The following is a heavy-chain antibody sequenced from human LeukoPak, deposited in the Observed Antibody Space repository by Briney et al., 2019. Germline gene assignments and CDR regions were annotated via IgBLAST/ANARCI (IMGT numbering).Heavy chain of an antibody. D-gene: IGHD6-19*01. Sequence: GGSLRLSCAAPGSTFSNYWGPWVRQAPGKGLVWFSRINSDGRSTNYADSVKGRFTISRDNAKNTLFLQMNSLRAEDAAVYYCARDLSSSGWSFDYWGQGTLVTVSS. CDR2: INSDGRST. J-gene: IGHJ4*02. CDR3: ARDLSSSGWSFDY. CDR1: GSTFSNYW. V-gene: IGHV3-74*01.